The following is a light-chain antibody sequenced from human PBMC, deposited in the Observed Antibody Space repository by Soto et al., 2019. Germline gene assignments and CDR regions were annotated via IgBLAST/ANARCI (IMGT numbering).Light chain of an antibody. CDR2: DAS. Sequence: IVLTQSPVTLALSPGERAVLSCRASQSVSTSLAWYQHKPGQAPRLFIYDASKRAPGIPARFIGSGSGTYFTPTISSLEPEDLAVYYCQVRDVWPSFGQGTKVEIK. CDR1: QSVSTS. J-gene: IGKJ1*01. CDR3: QVRDVWPS. V-gene: IGKV3-11*01.